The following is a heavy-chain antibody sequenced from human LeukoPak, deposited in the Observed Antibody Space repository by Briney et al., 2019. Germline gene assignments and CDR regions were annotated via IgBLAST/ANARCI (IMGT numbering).Heavy chain of an antibody. CDR2: ISYDGSKK. V-gene: IGHV3-30*03. J-gene: IGHJ4*02. D-gene: IGHD3-10*01. CDR3: ASESMVRGVTFDY. Sequence: PGRSLRLSCAASGFIFSSYGMHWVRQAPGKGLEWVAVISYDGSKKYYADSVKGRFTISRDNSKNTLYLQMNSLRAEDTAVYYCASESMVRGVTFDYWGQGTLVTVSS. CDR1: GFIFSSYG.